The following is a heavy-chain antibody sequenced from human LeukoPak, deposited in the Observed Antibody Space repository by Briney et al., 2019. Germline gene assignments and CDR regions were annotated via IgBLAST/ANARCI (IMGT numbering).Heavy chain of an antibody. D-gene: IGHD2-15*01. CDR3: ARVPLGYCSGGSCHVDY. CDR1: GFTFSSYA. J-gene: IGHJ4*02. Sequence: GGSLRLSCAASGFTFSSYAMSWVRQAPGKGLEWVSRINSDGSSTSYADSVKGRFTISRDNAKNTLYLQMNSLRAEDTAVYYCARVPLGYCSGGSCHVDYWGQGTLVTVSS. V-gene: IGHV3-74*01. CDR2: INSDGSST.